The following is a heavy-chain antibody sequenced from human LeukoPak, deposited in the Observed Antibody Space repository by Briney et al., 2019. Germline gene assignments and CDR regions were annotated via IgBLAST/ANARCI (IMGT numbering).Heavy chain of an antibody. V-gene: IGHV4-34*01. D-gene: IGHD1-26*01. CDR2: INHSGNT. J-gene: IGHJ4*02. Sequence: SETLSLTCAVYGGSFSGYYWSWIRQPPGKGLEWIGEINHSGNTNYNPSLKSRVTISVDTSKNQFSLKLSSVTAADTAVYYCAREKTSGSYWVDCWGQGTLVTVSS. CDR1: GGSFSGYY. CDR3: AREKTSGSYWVDC.